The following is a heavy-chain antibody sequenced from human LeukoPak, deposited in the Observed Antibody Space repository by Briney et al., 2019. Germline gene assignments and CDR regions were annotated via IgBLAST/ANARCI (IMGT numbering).Heavy chain of an antibody. CDR3: ARDKAKATQPNYYYGMDV. CDR1: GVSISSSNW. J-gene: IGHJ6*02. CDR2: IYHSGST. V-gene: IGHV4-4*02. Sequence: SGTLSLTRAVSGVSISSSNWWSWVRQPPGKGLEWIGEIYHSGSTNYNPSLKSRVTISVDKSKNQFSLKLSSVTAADTAVYYCARDKAKATQPNYYYGMDVWGQGATVTVSS.